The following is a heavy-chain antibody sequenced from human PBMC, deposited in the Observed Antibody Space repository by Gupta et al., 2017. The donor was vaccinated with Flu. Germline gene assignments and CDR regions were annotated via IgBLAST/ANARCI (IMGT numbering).Heavy chain of an antibody. CDR1: GGTFSSYA. CDR2: IIPIFGTA. D-gene: IGHD6-13*01. V-gene: IGHV1-69*06. CDR3: ARASIAAAGMSLFYYGMDV. J-gene: IGHJ6*02. Sequence: QVQLVQSGAEVKKPGSSVKVSRQASGGTFSSYAISWVRQAPGQGLEWMGGIIPIFGTANYAQKFQGRVTITADKSTSTAYMELSSLRSEDTAVYYCARASIAAAGMSLFYYGMDVWGQGTTVTVSS.